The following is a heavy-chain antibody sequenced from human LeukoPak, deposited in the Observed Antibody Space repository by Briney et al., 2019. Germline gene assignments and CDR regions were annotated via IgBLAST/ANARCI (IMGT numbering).Heavy chain of an antibody. CDR3: ARVRRFGSGVDY. J-gene: IGHJ4*02. V-gene: IGHV4-34*01. CDR2: ISHSGST. D-gene: IGHD6-25*01. CDR1: GGSFTGLY. Sequence: SETLSLTCAVYGGSFTGLYWSWIRQPPGTGLEWIGEISHSGSTDYNPSLKSRVTISVNTSNNQFSLNLSSVTTADTAVYYCARVRRFGSGVDYWGQGTLVTVSS.